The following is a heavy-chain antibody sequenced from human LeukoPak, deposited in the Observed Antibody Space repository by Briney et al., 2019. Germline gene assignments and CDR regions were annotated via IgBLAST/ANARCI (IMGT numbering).Heavy chain of an antibody. CDR3: ARVNGYDAFDI. Sequence: GGSLRLSCAGSGFVFSTYWMHWVRQAPGKGLAWVSRIKTDGSTTYYADSVKGRFTVSRDNAKNTLYLQMNSLRAEDTAVYYCARVNGYDAFDIWGQGTMVTVSS. CDR2: IKTDGSTT. CDR1: GFVFSTYW. V-gene: IGHV3-74*01. D-gene: IGHD2-8*01. J-gene: IGHJ3*02.